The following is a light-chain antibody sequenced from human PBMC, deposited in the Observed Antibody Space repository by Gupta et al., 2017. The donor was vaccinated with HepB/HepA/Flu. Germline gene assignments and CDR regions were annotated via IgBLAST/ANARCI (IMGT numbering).Light chain of an antibody. CDR2: RAS. Sequence: DLQMTSSPSTLSASVGDRVTITCRASQSISDWLAWYQQKPGKAPNLLIYRASTLESGVPSRFSGSGSGTEFTLTISSLQPDDFATYYCQEVSSSSWTFGQGTRVEIK. CDR1: QSISDW. J-gene: IGKJ1*01. V-gene: IGKV1-5*03. CDR3: QEVSSSSWT.